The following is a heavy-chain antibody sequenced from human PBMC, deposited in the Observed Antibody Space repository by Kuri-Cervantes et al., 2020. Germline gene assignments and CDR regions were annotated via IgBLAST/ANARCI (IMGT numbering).Heavy chain of an antibody. D-gene: IGHD6-13*01. CDR2: ISYDGSNK. CDR3: ARSTPGYSSSWYCRYYYGIDV. CDR1: GFTFSSYA. Sequence: GESLKISCAASGFTFSSYAMHWVRQAPGKGLEWVAVISYDGSNKYYADSVTGRFTISIDSSKTTVYLQLNSKRAESTALYYCARSTPGYSSSWYCRYYYGIDVWGQGTTVTVSS. V-gene: IGHV3-30*07. J-gene: IGHJ6*02.